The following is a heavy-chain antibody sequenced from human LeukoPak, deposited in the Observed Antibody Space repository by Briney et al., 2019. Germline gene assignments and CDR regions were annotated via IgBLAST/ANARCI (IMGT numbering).Heavy chain of an antibody. J-gene: IGHJ4*02. CDR2: ISSSSSYI. CDR1: GFTFSSYS. V-gene: IGHV3-21*01. Sequence: GGSLRLSCAASGFTFSSYSMNWVRQAPGKGLEWVSSISSSSSYIYYADSVKGRFTISRDNAKNSLYLQMNSLRAEDTAVYYCARDGGRWIQLWYPFDYWGQGTLVTVSS. D-gene: IGHD5-18*01. CDR3: ARDGGRWIQLWYPFDY.